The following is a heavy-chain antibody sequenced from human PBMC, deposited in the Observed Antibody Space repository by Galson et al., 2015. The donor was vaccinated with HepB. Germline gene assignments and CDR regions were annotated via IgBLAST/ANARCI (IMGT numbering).Heavy chain of an antibody. J-gene: IGHJ4*02. Sequence: SLRLSCAASGFTFSSYGMHWVRQAPGKGLEWVAVIWYDGSNKYYADSVKGRFTISRDNSKNTLYLQMNSLRAEDTAVYYCARETKRVGEFDYWGQGTLVTVSS. D-gene: IGHD3-16*01. CDR2: IWYDGSNK. CDR1: GFTFSSYG. V-gene: IGHV3-33*01. CDR3: ARETKRVGEFDY.